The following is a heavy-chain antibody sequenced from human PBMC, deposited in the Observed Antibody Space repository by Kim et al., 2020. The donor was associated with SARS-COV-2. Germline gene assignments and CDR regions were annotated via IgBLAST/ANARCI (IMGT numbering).Heavy chain of an antibody. D-gene: IGHD7-27*01. V-gene: IGHV3-74*01. J-gene: IGHJ4*02. CDR2: INSDGSDT. Sequence: GGSLRLSCAASGFTFSSYWMHWVRQAPGKGLAWVSHINSDGSDTTYADSVRGRFTISRDNAKNTLYLQMNSLRAEDTAVYYCTGVLDFDYWGQGTLVTVSS. CDR3: TGVLDFDY. CDR1: GFTFSSYW.